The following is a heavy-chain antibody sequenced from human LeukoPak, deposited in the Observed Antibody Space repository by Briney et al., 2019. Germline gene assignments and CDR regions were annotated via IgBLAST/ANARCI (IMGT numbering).Heavy chain of an antibody. D-gene: IGHD2-21*02. V-gene: IGHV4-30-4*01. J-gene: IGHJ3*02. Sequence: SETLSLTCTVSGGSISSGDYYWSWIRQPPGKGLEWIGYIYYSGSTYYNPSLKSRVTISVDTSKNQFSLKLSPVTAADTAVYYCAREGVGGTIVVVTANAFDIWGQGTMVTVSS. CDR2: IYYSGST. CDR3: AREGVGGTIVVVTANAFDI. CDR1: GGSISSGDYY.